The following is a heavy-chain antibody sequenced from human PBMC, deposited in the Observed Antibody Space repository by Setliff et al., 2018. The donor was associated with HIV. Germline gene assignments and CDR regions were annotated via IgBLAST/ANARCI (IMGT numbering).Heavy chain of an antibody. D-gene: IGHD3-3*01. CDR1: GYTFTSYA. CDR2: INAGNGNT. Sequence: ASVKVSCKASGYTFTSYAIHWMRQAPGQRPEWMGWINAGNGNTQFSQEFQGRVTITRDTSASTAYMELSSLRSEDMAVYYCARGIYDFWTGYADYWGPGTLVTVSS. J-gene: IGHJ4*02. CDR3: ARGIYDFWTGYADY. V-gene: IGHV1-3*03.